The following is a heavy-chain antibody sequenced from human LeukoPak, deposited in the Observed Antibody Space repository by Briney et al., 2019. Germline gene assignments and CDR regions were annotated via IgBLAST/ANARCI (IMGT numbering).Heavy chain of an antibody. CDR3: ARGHCSGGSCYFFLAAYFDY. J-gene: IGHJ4*02. D-gene: IGHD2-15*01. Sequence: ASVTVSCKASGYTFTSYGISWVRQAPGQGLEWMGWINPNSGGTNYAQKFQGRVTMTRDTSISTAYMELSRLRSDDTAVYYCARGHCSGGSCYFFLAAYFDYWGQGTLVTVSS. CDR2: INPNSGGT. V-gene: IGHV1-2*02. CDR1: GYTFTSYG.